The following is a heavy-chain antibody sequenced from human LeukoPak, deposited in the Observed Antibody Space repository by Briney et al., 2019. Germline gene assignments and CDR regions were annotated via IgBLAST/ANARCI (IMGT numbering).Heavy chain of an antibody. CDR3: AREVTMVRGFDY. V-gene: IGHV3-33*01. Sequence: RSLRLSCAASRFTFSSYGMHWVRQAPGKGLEWVAVIWYDGSNKYYADSVKGRFTISRDNSKNTLYLQMNSLRAEDTAVYYCAREVTMVRGFDYWGQGTLVTVSS. D-gene: IGHD3-10*01. CDR1: RFTFSSYG. CDR2: IWYDGSNK. J-gene: IGHJ4*02.